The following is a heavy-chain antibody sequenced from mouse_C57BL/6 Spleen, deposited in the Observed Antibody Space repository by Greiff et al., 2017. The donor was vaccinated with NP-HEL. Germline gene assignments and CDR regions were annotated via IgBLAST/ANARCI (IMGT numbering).Heavy chain of an antibody. V-gene: IGHV5-4*01. J-gene: IGHJ2*01. D-gene: IGHD4-1*01. CDR1: GFTFSSYA. Sequence: DVKLVESGGGLVKPGGSLKLSCAASGFTFSSYAMSWVRQTPEKRLEWVATISDGGSYTYYPDNVKGRFTISRDNAKNNLYLQMSHLKSEDTAMYYCARDHWEDYFDYWGQGTTLTVSS. CDR2: ISDGGSYT. CDR3: ARDHWEDYFDY.